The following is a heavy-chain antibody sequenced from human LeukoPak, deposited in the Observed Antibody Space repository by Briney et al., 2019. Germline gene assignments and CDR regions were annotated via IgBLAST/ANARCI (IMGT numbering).Heavy chain of an antibody. V-gene: IGHV1-18*01. CDR1: GFPFTHHG. J-gene: IGHJ4*02. Sequence: GASVRVSCKASGFPFTHHGITWVRQAPGQGLEWMGWISGYNGDTTYAQNFQGRVTLTTDTSTSTAYMGLRNLRSDDTAVYYCARDPTNTSGRYAYFDYWGQGTLVTVSS. D-gene: IGHD6-19*01. CDR3: ARDPTNTSGRYAYFDY. CDR2: ISGYNGDT.